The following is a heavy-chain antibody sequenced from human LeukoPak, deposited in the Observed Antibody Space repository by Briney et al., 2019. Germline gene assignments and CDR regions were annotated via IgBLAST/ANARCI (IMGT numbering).Heavy chain of an antibody. CDR1: GFTFSSHG. CDR2: IWYDGSNK. V-gene: IGHV3-33*03. Sequence: GGSLRLSCAASGFTFSSHGIHWVRQAPGKGLEWVAVIWYDGSNKYYADSVKGRFTISRDNSKNTLYLQMNSLRAEDTAVYYCARSRGYSGYDFDYWGQGTLVTVSS. J-gene: IGHJ4*02. CDR3: ARSRGYSGYDFDY. D-gene: IGHD5-12*01.